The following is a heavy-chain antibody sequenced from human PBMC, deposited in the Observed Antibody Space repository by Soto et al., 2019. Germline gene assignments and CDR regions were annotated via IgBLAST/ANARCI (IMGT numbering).Heavy chain of an antibody. CDR2: ISAYNGNT. V-gene: IGHV1-18*04. CDR3: ARIGITIFGVVIPGDY. Sequence: ASVKVSCKASGYTFTSYGISWVLQAPGQGLEWMGWISAYNGNTNYAQKLQGRVTMTTDTSTSTAYMELRSLRSDDTAVYYCARIGITIFGVVIPGDYWGQGTLVTVSS. J-gene: IGHJ4*02. D-gene: IGHD3-3*01. CDR1: GYTFTSYG.